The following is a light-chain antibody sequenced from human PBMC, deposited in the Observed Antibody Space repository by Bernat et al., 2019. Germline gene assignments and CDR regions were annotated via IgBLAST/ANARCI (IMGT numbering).Light chain of an antibody. V-gene: IGKV3-15*01. CDR3: QQYNNWPLT. CDR2: GAY. Sequence: EIVMTQSPATLSVSPGERGTLSCRASQRVSSNLAWYQQKPGQAPRLLIYGAYTRATGIPARFSGSGSGTEFTLTISSLQSEDFAVYYCQQYNNWPLTFGGGTKVEIK. CDR1: QRVSSN. J-gene: IGKJ4*01.